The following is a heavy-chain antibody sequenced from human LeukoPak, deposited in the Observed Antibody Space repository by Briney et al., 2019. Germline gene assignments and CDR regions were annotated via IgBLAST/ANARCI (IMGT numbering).Heavy chain of an antibody. Sequence: GSLRLSCAASGFTFSSYSMNWIRQPPGKGLGWIGSIYYSGSTYYNPSLKSRVTISVDTSKNQFSLKLSSVTAADTAVYYCARHFTTLGYCSSTSCLINWFDPWGQGTLVTVSS. CDR3: ARHFTTLGYCSSTSCLINWFDP. CDR2: IYYSGST. CDR1: GFTFSSYS. D-gene: IGHD2-2*01. V-gene: IGHV4-39*01. J-gene: IGHJ5*02.